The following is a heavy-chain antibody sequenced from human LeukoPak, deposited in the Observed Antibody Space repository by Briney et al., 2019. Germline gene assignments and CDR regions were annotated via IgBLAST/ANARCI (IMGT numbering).Heavy chain of an antibody. Sequence: SVKVSCKASGGTFSSYAISWVRQAPGQGLEWMGRIIPILGIANYAQKFQGKVTITADKSTSTAYMELSSLRSEDTAVYYCARDLSGVLLWFGELNYWGQGTLVTVFS. V-gene: IGHV1-69*04. CDR1: GGTFSSYA. D-gene: IGHD3-10*01. J-gene: IGHJ4*02. CDR2: IIPILGIA. CDR3: ARDLSGVLLWFGELNY.